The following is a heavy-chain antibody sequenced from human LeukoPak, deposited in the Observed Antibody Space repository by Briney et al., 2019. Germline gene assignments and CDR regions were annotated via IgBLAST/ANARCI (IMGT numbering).Heavy chain of an antibody. CDR1: GFTFSRYW. Sequence: PGGSLRLSCAASGFTFSRYWMSWVRQAPGKGLEWVANIKQDGSEKYYVDSVKGRFTISRDNAKSSLYLQLNSLRAEDTAVYYCAADQGDSNWGQGTLVTVSS. J-gene: IGHJ4*02. CDR3: AADQGDSN. V-gene: IGHV3-7*05. D-gene: IGHD2-21*01. CDR2: IKQDGSEK.